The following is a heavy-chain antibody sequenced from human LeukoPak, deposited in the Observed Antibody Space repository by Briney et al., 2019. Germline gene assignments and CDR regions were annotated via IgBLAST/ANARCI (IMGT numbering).Heavy chain of an antibody. J-gene: IGHJ3*02. CDR3: ARVAGAAAGRGAFDI. CDR2: INPNSGGT. V-gene: IGHV1-2*02. CDR1: GYTFTGYY. D-gene: IGHD6-13*01. Sequence: ASVKVSCKASGYTFTGYYMHWVRQAPGQGLEWMGWINPNSGGTNYAQKFQGRVTMTRDTSISTAYMELSRLRSDDTAVYYCARVAGAAAGRGAFDIWGQGTMVTVSS.